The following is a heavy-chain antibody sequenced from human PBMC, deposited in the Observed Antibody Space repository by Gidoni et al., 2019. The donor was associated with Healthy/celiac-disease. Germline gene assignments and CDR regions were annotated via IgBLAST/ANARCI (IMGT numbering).Heavy chain of an antibody. CDR2: INHSGST. D-gene: IGHD1-26*01. J-gene: IGHJ5*02. CDR1: GGFFSGYY. V-gene: IGHV4-34*01. CDR3: ARALMVGHWFDP. Sequence: QVQLQQWGAGLLKPSETLSLTCAVYGGFFSGYYWSWIRQPPGKGLEWIGEINHSGSTNYNPSLKSRVTISVDTSKNQFSLKLSAVTAADTAVYYCARALMVGHWFDPWGQGTLVTVSS.